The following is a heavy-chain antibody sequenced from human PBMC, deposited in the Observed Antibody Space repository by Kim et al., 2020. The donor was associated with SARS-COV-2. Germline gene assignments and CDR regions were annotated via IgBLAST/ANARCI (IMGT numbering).Heavy chain of an antibody. Sequence: GGSLRLSCAASGFTFSSYSMNWVRQAPGKGLEWVSSISSSSSYIYYADSVKGRFTISRDNAKNSLYLQMNSLRAEDTAVYYCAGAPLSGYFTNWFDPWGQGTLVTVSS. CDR1: GFTFSSYS. V-gene: IGHV3-21*01. CDR3: AGAPLSGYFTNWFDP. J-gene: IGHJ5*02. D-gene: IGHD3-22*01. CDR2: ISSSSSYI.